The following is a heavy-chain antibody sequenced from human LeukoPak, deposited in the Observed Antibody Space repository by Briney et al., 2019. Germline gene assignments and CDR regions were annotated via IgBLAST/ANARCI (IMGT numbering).Heavy chain of an antibody. CDR3: AKAVGSSGYFSRDAFDI. CDR2: ISGGGSGT. Sequence: GGSLRLSCAASGFTFSSYAMSWVRQAPGKGLEWVAVISGGGSGTYYADSVRGRFTISRDNSKNTVYLQMNSLRAEDTAIYYCAKAVGSSGYFSRDAFDIWGQGTMVTVSS. V-gene: IGHV3-23*01. D-gene: IGHD3-22*01. CDR1: GFTFSSYA. J-gene: IGHJ3*02.